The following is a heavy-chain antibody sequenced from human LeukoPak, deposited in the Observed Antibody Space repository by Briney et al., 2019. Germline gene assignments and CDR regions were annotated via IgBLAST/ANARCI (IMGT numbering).Heavy chain of an antibody. Sequence: PSETLSLTCTVSGASVSASGYYWGWIRQPPGKGLEWIRTLHYSGSTYYNPSLQSRLTISVDTSKNQFSLELNSVTSADTAVYFCASDWDGAFDFNTFDIWGQGTMVTVSS. CDR2: LHYSGST. D-gene: IGHD4/OR15-4a*01. J-gene: IGHJ3*02. V-gene: IGHV4-39*07. CDR1: GASVSASGYY. CDR3: ASDWDGAFDFNTFDI.